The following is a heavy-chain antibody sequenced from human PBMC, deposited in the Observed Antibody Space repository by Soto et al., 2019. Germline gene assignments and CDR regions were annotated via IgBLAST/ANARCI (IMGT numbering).Heavy chain of an antibody. Sequence: EVQLSESGGDLRQPGGSLRLSCAASGFTFTNYAMTWVRQTPGKGLEWVSGISASGGLKYYADSVQGRFTVSRDNSKNIPVLQMDNPGGGDPALYYCAREVWAPSGWLDPWGQGTQVTVSS. CDR2: ISASGGLK. D-gene: IGHD3-16*01. J-gene: IGHJ5*02. V-gene: IGHV3-23*01. CDR3: AREVWAPSGWLDP. CDR1: GFTFTNYA.